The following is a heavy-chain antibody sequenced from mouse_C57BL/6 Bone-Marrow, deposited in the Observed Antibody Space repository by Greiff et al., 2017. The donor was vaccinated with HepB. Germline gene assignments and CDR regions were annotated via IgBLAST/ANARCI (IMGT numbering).Heavy chain of an antibody. Sequence: VQLQQPGAELVKPGASVTMSCKASGYTFTSYWLTWVKQRPGHGLEWIGDIYPGSGSTNYNEKFKSKATLTVATSSSTAYMQLSSLTSEDSAVYYCARSHYDENYFDYWGQGTTLTVSS. J-gene: IGHJ2*01. CDR3: ARSHYDENYFDY. CDR2: IYPGSGST. V-gene: IGHV1-55*01. CDR1: GYTFTSYW. D-gene: IGHD1-2*01.